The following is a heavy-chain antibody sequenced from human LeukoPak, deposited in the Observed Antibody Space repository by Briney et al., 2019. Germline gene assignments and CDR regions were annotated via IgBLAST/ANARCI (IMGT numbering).Heavy chain of an antibody. J-gene: IGHJ4*02. CDR1: GFTFSSYS. CDR3: RGVPYASWSGPHYSDY. Sequence: GGSLRLSCAASGFTFSSYSMSWVRQAPGKGLEWVSGISGSGDRTYYADAVKGRFTISRDNSKNTVYLQMDSLRAEDTAVYCARGVPYASWSGPHYSDYWGQGTLVTVSS. CDR2: ISGSGDRT. V-gene: IGHV3-23*01. D-gene: IGHD3-3*01.